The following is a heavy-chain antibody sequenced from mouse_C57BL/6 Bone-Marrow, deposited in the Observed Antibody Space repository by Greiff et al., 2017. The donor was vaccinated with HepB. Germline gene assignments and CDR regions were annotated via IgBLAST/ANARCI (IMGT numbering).Heavy chain of an antibody. D-gene: IGHD1-1*01. V-gene: IGHV1-64*01. CDR1: GYTFTSYW. Sequence: QVQLQQPGAELVKPGASVKLSCKASGYTFTSYWMHWVKQRPGQGLEWIGMIHPNSGSTNYNEKFKSKATLTVDKSSSTAYMQLSSLTSEDSAVYYCARFDYYGSSHWYFDVWGTGTTVTVSS. CDR2: IHPNSGST. CDR3: ARFDYYGSSHWYFDV. J-gene: IGHJ1*03.